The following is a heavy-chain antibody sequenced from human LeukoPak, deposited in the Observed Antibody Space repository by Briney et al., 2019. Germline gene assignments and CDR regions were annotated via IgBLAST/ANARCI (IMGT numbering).Heavy chain of an antibody. CDR2: IYYSGNT. Sequence: SQTLSLTCTVSGGSISSYYWSWIRQPPGKGLEWIGYIYYSGNTNYNPSLKSRVTISVDTSKNQFSLRLTSVTAADTAVYYCARGSGSFEFWGQGTLVTVSS. CDR3: ARGSGSFEF. J-gene: IGHJ4*02. CDR1: GGSISSYY. V-gene: IGHV4-59*01. D-gene: IGHD5-12*01.